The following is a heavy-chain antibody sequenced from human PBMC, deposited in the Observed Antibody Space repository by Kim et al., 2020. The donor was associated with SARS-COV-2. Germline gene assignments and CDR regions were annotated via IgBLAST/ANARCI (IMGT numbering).Heavy chain of an antibody. V-gene: IGHV3-9*01. J-gene: IGHJ6*02. Sequence: GGSLRLSCAASGFTFDDYAMHWVRQAPGKGLEWVSGISWNSGSIGYADSVKGRFTISRDNAKNSMYLQMNSLRAEDTALYYCATLHQLWGYGMDVWGQGT. CDR3: ATLHQLWGYGMDV. CDR2: ISWNSGSI. D-gene: IGHD3-16*01. CDR1: GFTFDDYA.